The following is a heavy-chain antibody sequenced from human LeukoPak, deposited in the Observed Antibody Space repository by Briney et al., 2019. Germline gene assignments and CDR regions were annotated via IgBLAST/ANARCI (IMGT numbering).Heavy chain of an antibody. CDR2: IWYDGSNK. D-gene: IGHD3-3*01. CDR1: GFTFSSYG. CDR3: SRGAERVFGVVNTLFDP. Sequence: GSLRLSCAASGFTFSSYGMHWVRQAPGKGLEWVAVIWYDGSNKYYADSVKGRFTISRDNSQKPLYLQMNSLRAEDTAVYYCSRGAERVFGVVNTLFDPWGQGTLVTVSS. V-gene: IGHV3-33*01. J-gene: IGHJ5*02.